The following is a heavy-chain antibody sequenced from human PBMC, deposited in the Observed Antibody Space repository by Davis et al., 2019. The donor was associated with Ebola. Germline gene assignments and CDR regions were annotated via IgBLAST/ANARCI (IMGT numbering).Heavy chain of an antibody. CDR1: GFTFSSYW. D-gene: IGHD5-18*01. CDR3: AKEVRYSYGPQGDYYYYGMDV. Sequence: PGGSLRLSCAASGFTFSSYWMHWVRQAPGKGLVWVSRINSDGSSTSYADSVKGRFTISRDNAKNTLYLQMNSLRAEDTAVYYCAKEVRYSYGPQGDYYYYGMDVWGQGTTVTVSS. V-gene: IGHV3-74*01. J-gene: IGHJ6*02. CDR2: INSDGSST.